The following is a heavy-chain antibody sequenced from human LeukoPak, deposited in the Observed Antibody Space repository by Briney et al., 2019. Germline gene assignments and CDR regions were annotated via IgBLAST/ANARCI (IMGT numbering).Heavy chain of an antibody. CDR1: GFIFSSYT. CDR2: ISSSSTYI. Sequence: PGGSLRLSCAASGFIFSSYTMNWVRQAPGKGLEWVSSISSSSTYIYYTDSVKGRFTISRDNAKNSLYLQMNSLRAEDTAVYYCARDVGWLRTFDYWGQGALVTVSS. D-gene: IGHD5-12*01. CDR3: ARDVGWLRTFDY. J-gene: IGHJ4*02. V-gene: IGHV3-21*01.